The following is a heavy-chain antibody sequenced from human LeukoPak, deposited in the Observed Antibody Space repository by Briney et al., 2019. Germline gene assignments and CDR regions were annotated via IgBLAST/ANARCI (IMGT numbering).Heavy chain of an antibody. V-gene: IGHV3-23*01. J-gene: IGHJ3*02. CDR1: GFTFSSYA. CDR2: ISGSGGST. D-gene: IGHD3-3*01. Sequence: GXSLRLSCAASGFTFSSYAMSWVRQAPGKGLEWVSAISGSGGSTYYADSVKGRFTISRDNTKNTLYVQKDSLRAEDTAVYYCAKDHSYDFWSGYSNDAFDIWGQGTMVTVSS. CDR3: AKDHSYDFWSGYSNDAFDI.